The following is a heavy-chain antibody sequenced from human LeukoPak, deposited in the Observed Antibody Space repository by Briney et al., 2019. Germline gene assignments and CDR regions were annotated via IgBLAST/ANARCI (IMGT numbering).Heavy chain of an antibody. Sequence: PSETLSLTCTVSGGSISSYYWSWIRQPPGKGLEWIGYIYYSGSTNYNPSLKSRVTISVDTSKNQFSLKLSSVTAADTAVYYCARGGDSSGYYPDYWGQGTLVTVSS. D-gene: IGHD3-22*01. CDR1: GGSISSYY. V-gene: IGHV4-59*01. CDR3: ARGGDSSGYYPDY. J-gene: IGHJ4*02. CDR2: IYYSGST.